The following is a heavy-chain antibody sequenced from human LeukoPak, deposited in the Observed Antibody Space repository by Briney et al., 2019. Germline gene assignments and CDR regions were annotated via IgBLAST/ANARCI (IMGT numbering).Heavy chain of an antibody. Sequence: GGSLRLSCAASGFTFSSYSMNWVRQAPGKGLELVSSISSSSSYIYYADSVKGRFTISRDNAKNSLYLQMNSLRAEDTAVYYCARLARLTGYLYWGQGTLVTVSS. CDR1: GFTFSSYS. V-gene: IGHV3-21*01. CDR3: ARLARLTGYLY. CDR2: ISSSSSYI. D-gene: IGHD3-9*01. J-gene: IGHJ4*02.